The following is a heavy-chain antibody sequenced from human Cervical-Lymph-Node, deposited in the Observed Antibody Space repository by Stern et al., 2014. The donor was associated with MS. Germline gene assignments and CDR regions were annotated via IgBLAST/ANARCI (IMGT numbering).Heavy chain of an antibody. J-gene: IGHJ6*02. V-gene: IGHV2-5*04. Sequence: QITLKESGPTLVKSTQTLTLTCTFSGFSLRNYGVGVGWVRQPPGKALEWLALIYWNDDERYSPSLETRLTITKDTSENQVVLTMTNMDPVDTGTYYCVRRKFDHGMDVWGQGTTVTVSS. CDR3: VRRKFDHGMDV. CDR1: GFSLRNYGVG. CDR2: IYWNDDE.